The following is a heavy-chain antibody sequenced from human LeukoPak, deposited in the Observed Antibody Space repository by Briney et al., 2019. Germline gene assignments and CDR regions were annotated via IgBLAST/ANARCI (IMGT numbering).Heavy chain of an antibody. CDR1: GFTFSSYG. CDR2: IRYDGSNK. J-gene: IGHJ5*02. V-gene: IGHV3-30*02. Sequence: GGSLRLSCAASGFTFSSYGMHWVRQAPGKGLEWVAFIRYDGSNKYYADSVKGRFTISRDNSKNTLYLQMNSLRAEDTAVYYCAKDISDYGSNWFDPWGQGTLVTVSS. CDR3: AKDISDYGSNWFDP. D-gene: IGHD4-17*01.